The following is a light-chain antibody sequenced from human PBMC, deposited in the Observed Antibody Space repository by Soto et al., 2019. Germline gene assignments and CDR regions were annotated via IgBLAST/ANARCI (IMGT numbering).Light chain of an antibody. CDR3: SSYTSSNTYV. V-gene: IGLV2-18*02. CDR2: ELS. CDR1: SSDVGSYNR. J-gene: IGLJ1*01. Sequence: QSALTQPPSVSGSPGQSVAISCTGTSSDVGSYNRVSWYQQPPGTAPKVMIYELSNRPSGVPDRFSGSKSGNTASLTISGLQAEDAADYYCSSYTSSNTYVFGTGTKVTVL.